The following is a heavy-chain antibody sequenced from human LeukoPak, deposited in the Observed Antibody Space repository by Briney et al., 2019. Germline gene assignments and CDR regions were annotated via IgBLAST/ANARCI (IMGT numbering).Heavy chain of an antibody. D-gene: IGHD2-2*02. V-gene: IGHV3-11*04. CDR3: ARGGEEYQLLYDFDY. J-gene: IGHJ4*02. CDR2: ISSSGSTI. Sequence: GGSLRLSCAASGFTFSDYYMSWIRQAPGKGLEWVSYISSSGSTIYYADSVKGRFTISRDNAKNSLYLQMNSLGAEDTAVYYCARGGEEYQLLYDFDYWGQGTLVTVSS. CDR1: GFTFSDYY.